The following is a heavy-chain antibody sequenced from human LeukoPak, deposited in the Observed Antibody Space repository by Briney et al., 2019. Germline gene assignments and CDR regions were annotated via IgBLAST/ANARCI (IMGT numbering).Heavy chain of an antibody. Sequence: PGGSLRLSCAVSGCIFSSYAMSWVRQAPGKGLEWVSAISGSGGSTYYADSVKGRFTISRDNSKNTLYLQMNSLRAEDTAVYYCAGSGDRLGHQLVDYWGQGTLVTVSS. CDR1: GCIFSSYA. CDR2: ISGSGGST. V-gene: IGHV3-23*01. D-gene: IGHD6-13*01. CDR3: AGSGDRLGHQLVDY. J-gene: IGHJ4*02.